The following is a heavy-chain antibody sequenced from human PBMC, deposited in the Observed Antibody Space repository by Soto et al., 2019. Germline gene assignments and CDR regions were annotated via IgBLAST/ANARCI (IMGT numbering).Heavy chain of an antibody. V-gene: IGHV4-39*07. CDR2: GTS. J-gene: IGHJ4*02. D-gene: IGHD3-16*02. CDR3: ARHGSF. CDR1: NGSISTTSYN. Sequence: QMQLQESGPGLVKPSETLSLTCTVSNGSISTTSYNWGWIRQSPGKGLEWIGTSYYNPSLKSRVTIAVDTSKNQFSLKLASVTAADTAVYYCARHGSFWGQGTLVIVSS.